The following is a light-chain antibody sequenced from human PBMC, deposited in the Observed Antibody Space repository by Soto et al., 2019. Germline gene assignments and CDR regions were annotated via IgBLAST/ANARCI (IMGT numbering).Light chain of an antibody. J-gene: IGKJ1*01. V-gene: IGKV3-20*01. Sequence: EIELTQSPGTLSLSPGERATLSCRASQSVTKSLAWYQQKPGQAPRLLIYGASSRATGIPDRFSGSGSGTDFTLTISRLEPEDFAVYYCQQYGGSPRTFGQGTKVDIK. CDR2: GAS. CDR1: QSVTKS. CDR3: QQYGGSPRT.